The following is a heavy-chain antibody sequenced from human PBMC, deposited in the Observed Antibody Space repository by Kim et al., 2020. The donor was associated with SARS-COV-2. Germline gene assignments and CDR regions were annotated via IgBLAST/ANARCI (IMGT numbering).Heavy chain of an antibody. CDR2: FDPEDEET. Sequence: ASVKVSCKVSGYTLSDLSIHWVRQAPGKGLAWMGGFDPEDEETIYAQKFQGRVTMTEDTSTDTAYMDLNSLTSDDTAVYYCATASPFCGANCLYWYFDVWGRGTLVTVSS. D-gene: IGHD2-21*02. J-gene: IGHJ2*01. V-gene: IGHV1-24*01. CDR3: ATASPFCGANCLYWYFDV. CDR1: GYTLSDLS.